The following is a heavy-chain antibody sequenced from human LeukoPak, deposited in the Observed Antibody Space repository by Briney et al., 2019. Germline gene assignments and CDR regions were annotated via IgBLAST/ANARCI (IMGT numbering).Heavy chain of an antibody. CDR2: MNPNSGNT. CDR3: ASLLWFGEFYDY. V-gene: IGHV1-8*01. CDR1: GYTFTSYD. D-gene: IGHD3-10*01. Sequence: ASVKVSCKASGYTFTSYDINWVRQATGQGLEWMGWMNPNSGNTGYAQKFQGRVTMTRNTSISTAYMELSSPRSEDTAVYYCASLLWFGEFYDYWGQGTLVTVSS. J-gene: IGHJ4*02.